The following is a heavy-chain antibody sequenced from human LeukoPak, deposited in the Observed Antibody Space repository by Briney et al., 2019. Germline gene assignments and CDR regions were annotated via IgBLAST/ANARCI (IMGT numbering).Heavy chain of an antibody. D-gene: IGHD6-13*01. J-gene: IGHJ4*02. Sequence: PGGSLRLSCAASGFTFSSYGMSWVRQAPGKGLEWVSAISGSGGSTYYADSVKGRFTISRDNSKNTLYLQMNSLRAEDTAVYYCAKLASYSSSWNIFDYWGQGTLVTVSS. CDR1: GFTFSSYG. CDR2: ISGSGGST. CDR3: AKLASYSSSWNIFDY. V-gene: IGHV3-23*01.